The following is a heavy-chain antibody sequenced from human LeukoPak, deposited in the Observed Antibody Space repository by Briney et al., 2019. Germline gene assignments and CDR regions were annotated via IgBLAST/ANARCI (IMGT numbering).Heavy chain of an antibody. Sequence: GSLRLSCAASGFTFSIYSMNWVRQPPGKGLEWIGNIYYSGRSYYNPSLKSRVTISVDTSKNQFSLKLTSVTAADTSVYYCARFNGYFDYWGQGTLVTVSS. J-gene: IGHJ4*02. CDR1: GFTFSIYSM. V-gene: IGHV4-4*02. CDR3: ARFNGYFDY. CDR2: IYYSGRS. D-gene: IGHD2-8*01.